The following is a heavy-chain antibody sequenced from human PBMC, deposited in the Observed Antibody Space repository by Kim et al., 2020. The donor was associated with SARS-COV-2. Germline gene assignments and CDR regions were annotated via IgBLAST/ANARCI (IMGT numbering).Heavy chain of an antibody. CDR3: VRDRMGGAFDI. CDR2: K. J-gene: IGHJ3*02. D-gene: IGHD3-16*01. V-gene: IGHV3-48*02. Sequence: KYYADSVKGRFTTSRDNANNALHLQRNGLKDDDTAIYHCVRDRMGGAFDIWGQGTLVTVSS.